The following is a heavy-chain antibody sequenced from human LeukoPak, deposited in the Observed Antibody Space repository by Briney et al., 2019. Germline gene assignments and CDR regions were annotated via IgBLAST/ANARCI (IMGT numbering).Heavy chain of an antibody. CDR2: ISSSSSYI. D-gene: IGHD6-19*01. Sequence: GGSLRLSCAASGFTFNTYSMNWVRQAPGKGLEWVSSISSSSSYIYYADSLKGRFTISRDNAKNSLYLQMNSLRAEDTALYYCAKEWDSSGWYLGFDYWGQGTLVTVSS. V-gene: IGHV3-21*04. J-gene: IGHJ4*02. CDR1: GFTFNTYS. CDR3: AKEWDSSGWYLGFDY.